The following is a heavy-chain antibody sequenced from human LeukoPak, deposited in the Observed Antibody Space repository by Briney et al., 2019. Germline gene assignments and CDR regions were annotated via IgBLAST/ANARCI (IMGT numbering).Heavy chain of an antibody. V-gene: IGHV4-59*01. Sequence: SETLSLTCTVSGGSISPYYWSWIRQPPGKGLEWLGYIYYSGNTEYKPSLKSRVAMSVDTSKNQFSLRLGSVTAADTAVYYCARSTGSTMFIDYWGQGTLVTVSS. CDR1: GGSISPYY. J-gene: IGHJ4*02. D-gene: IGHD3-10*02. CDR3: ARSTGSTMFIDY. CDR2: IYYSGNT.